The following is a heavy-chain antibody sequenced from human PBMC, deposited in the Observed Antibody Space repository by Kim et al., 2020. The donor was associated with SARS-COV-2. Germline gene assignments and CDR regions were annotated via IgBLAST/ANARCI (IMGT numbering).Heavy chain of an antibody. Sequence: KYYADSVKGRFTISRDNSKNTLYLQMNSLRAEDTAVYYCARDEGGVYFDYWGQGTLVTVSS. D-gene: IGHD3-16*01. CDR3: ARDEGGVYFDY. CDR2: K. V-gene: IGHV3-33*01. J-gene: IGHJ4*02.